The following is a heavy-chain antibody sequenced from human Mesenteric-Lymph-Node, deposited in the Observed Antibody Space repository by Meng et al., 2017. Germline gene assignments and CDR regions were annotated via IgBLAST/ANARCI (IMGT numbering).Heavy chain of an antibody. V-gene: IGHV3-11*01. J-gene: IGHJ4*02. D-gene: IGHD2-15*01. CDR2: ISSSDSTK. CDR1: GFTFSNYW. CDR3: ARVGYCSGGSCYEYDY. Sequence: GESLKISCAASGFTFSNYWMTWVRQAPGKGLEWVSYISSSDSTKYYADSVKGRFTISRDNAKNSLYLQMNSLRAEDTAVYYCARVGYCSGGSCYEYDYWGRGTLVTVSS.